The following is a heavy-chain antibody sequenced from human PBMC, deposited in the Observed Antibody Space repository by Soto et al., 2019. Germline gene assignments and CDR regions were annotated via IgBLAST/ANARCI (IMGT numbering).Heavy chain of an antibody. CDR3: ARDPVGVTHFDY. D-gene: IGHD1-26*01. Sequence: QVQLQESGPGLVKPSETLSLTCTVDSISTYYWNWIRQSPGKGLEWIGYIYYMGRTNYNPSLRSRVTMSIDTSRNQFSLTLRSVTAADTAVYYCARDPVGVTHFDYWGQGALVTVSS. CDR1: SISTYY. V-gene: IGHV4-59*01. CDR2: IYYMGRT. J-gene: IGHJ4*02.